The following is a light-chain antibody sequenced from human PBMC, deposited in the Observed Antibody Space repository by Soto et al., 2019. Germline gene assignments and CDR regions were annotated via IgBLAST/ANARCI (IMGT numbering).Light chain of an antibody. CDR3: QQYNNWPLT. CDR2: VAS. V-gene: IGKV3-15*01. Sequence: EIVMTQSPATLSVSPGERATLSCRASQRINNNLAWYQQKPCQGPRLLIYVASSRATGIPARFSGSGSGTGFNLTISSLQSEDFAIYYCQQYNNWPLTFGGGTKVQIK. CDR1: QRINNN. J-gene: IGKJ4*01.